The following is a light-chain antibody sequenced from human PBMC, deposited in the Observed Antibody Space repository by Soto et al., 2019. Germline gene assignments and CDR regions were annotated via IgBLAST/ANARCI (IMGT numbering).Light chain of an antibody. J-gene: IGKJ3*01. V-gene: IGKV3-20*01. Sequence: EIVLTQSPGTLSLSPGERATLSCRASQRVSSNYLAWYQQRPGQAPRLVIYGASSRATGIPERFSGSGSGTDFTIIISRLDPEDSAVYYCQHYGRSPFTFGPGTKVDIK. CDR3: QHYGRSPFT. CDR1: QRVSSNY. CDR2: GAS.